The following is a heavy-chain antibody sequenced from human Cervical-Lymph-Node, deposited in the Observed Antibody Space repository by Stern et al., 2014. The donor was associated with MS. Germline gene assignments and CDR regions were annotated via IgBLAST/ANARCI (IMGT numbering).Heavy chain of an antibody. V-gene: IGHV1-69*01. CDR3: ARDGRDGYNYYYYYGMDV. Sequence: MQLVESGAEVKKPGSSVKVSCKASGGTFSSYAISWVRQAPGQGLEWMGGIIPIFGTANYAQKFQGRVTITADESTSTAYMELSSLRSEDTAVYYCARDGRDGYNYYYYYGMDVWGQGTTVTVSS. D-gene: IGHD5-24*01. CDR1: GGTFSSYA. CDR2: IIPIFGTA. J-gene: IGHJ6*02.